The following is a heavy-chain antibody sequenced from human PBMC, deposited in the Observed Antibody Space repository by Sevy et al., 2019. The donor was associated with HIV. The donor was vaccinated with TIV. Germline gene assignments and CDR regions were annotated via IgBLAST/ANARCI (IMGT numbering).Heavy chain of an antibody. J-gene: IGHJ6*02. CDR3: ARDQGYCSGGSCYSYYYGMDV. D-gene: IGHD2-15*01. Sequence: GGSLRLSCAASGFTFSSYAMHWVRQAPGEGLEWVAVISYDGSNKYYADSVKGRFTISRDNSKNTLYLQMNSLRAEDTAVYYCARDQGYCSGGSCYSYYYGMDVWGQGTTVTVSS. CDR1: GFTFSSYA. V-gene: IGHV3-30-3*01. CDR2: ISYDGSNK.